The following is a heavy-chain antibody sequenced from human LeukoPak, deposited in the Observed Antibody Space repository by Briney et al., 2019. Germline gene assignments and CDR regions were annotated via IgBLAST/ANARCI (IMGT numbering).Heavy chain of an antibody. CDR3: AREMVAGTFDS. J-gene: IGHJ4*02. CDR2: IGGSESIV. V-gene: IGHV3-11*01. CDR1: GFSVNDYY. Sequence: GGSLRLSRVVSGFSVNDYYMSWIRQAPGKGLEWISDIGGSESIVSYGGSVRGRFTVSRDFAMNSLFLQLNSLSADDTAVYYCAREMVAGTFDSWGQGTLVTVSS. D-gene: IGHD1-7*01.